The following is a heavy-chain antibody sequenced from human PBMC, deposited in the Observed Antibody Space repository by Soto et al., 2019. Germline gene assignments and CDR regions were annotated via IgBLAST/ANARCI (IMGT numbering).Heavy chain of an antibody. D-gene: IGHD3-22*01. V-gene: IGHV1-69*06. CDR1: GGTFGSYA. CDR3: ARGLSSYDSRNFDY. J-gene: IGHJ4*02. CDR2: IIPMYGST. Sequence: QVQLVQSGAEVKKPGSSVKVSCKASGGTFGSYAISWVRQAPGQGLEWMGGIIPMYGSTDYAQKFQGRVTITAHKSTSTAYMEVSSLRSEDTAVYYCARGLSSYDSRNFDYWGQGTLVNVSS.